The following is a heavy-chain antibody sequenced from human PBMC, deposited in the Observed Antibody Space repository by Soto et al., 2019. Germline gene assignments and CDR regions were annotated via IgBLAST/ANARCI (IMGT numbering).Heavy chain of an antibody. CDR2: IIPIFDAT. CDR1: GGTFSRHS. CDR3: ARDLPSVSGS. D-gene: IGHD5-12*01. V-gene: IGHV1-69*01. J-gene: IGHJ4*02. Sequence: QVQMVQSGAEVKKPGSSARVSCKVSGGTFSRHSISWVRQAPGQGLEWMGGIIPIFDATQYAQKFQGRLTITADESTTTSHMDLSGLRPEDTAIYYCARDLPSVSGSWGQGTLVTVS.